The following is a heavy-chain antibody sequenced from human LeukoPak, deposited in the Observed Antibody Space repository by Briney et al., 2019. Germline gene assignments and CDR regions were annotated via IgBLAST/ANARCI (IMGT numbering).Heavy chain of an antibody. D-gene: IGHD5-24*01. CDR3: ARDRPEKMGLDYYYDMDV. CDR1: GGSFSGYY. CDR2: INHSGST. Sequence: PSETLSLTCAVYGGSFSGYYWSWIRQPPGKGLEWIGEINHSGSTNYNPSLKSRVTISVDTSKNQFSLKLSSVTAADTAVYYCARDRPEKMGLDYYYDMDVWGKGTTVTISS. J-gene: IGHJ6*03. V-gene: IGHV4-34*01.